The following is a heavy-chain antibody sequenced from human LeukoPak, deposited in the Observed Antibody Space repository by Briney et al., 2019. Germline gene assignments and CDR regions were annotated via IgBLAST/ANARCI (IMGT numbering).Heavy chain of an antibody. D-gene: IGHD5-18*01. CDR3: TRARGYSYGYIDY. CDR1: GFTFGDYA. CDR2: IRSKAYGGTT. V-gene: IGHV3-49*03. Sequence: GGSLRLSCTASGFTFGDYAMSWFRQAPGKGLEWVGFIRSKAYGGTTEYAASVEGRFTISRDDSKRIAYLQMNSLKTEDTAVYYCTRARGYSYGYIDYWGQGTLVTVSS. J-gene: IGHJ4*02.